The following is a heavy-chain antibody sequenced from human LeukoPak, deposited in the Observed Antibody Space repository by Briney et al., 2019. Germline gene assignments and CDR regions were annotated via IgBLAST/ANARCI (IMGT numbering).Heavy chain of an antibody. J-gene: IGHJ4*02. V-gene: IGHV3-30-3*01. CDR1: GFTFSSYA. Sequence: GRSLRLSCAASGFTFSSYAMHWVRQAPGKGLEWVAVISYDGSNKYYADSVKGRFTISRDNSKNTLYLQMNSLRAEDTAVYYCARDGPLSITLVSEWLLWDFDYWGQGTLVTASS. D-gene: IGHD3-3*01. CDR3: ARDGPLSITLVSEWLLWDFDY. CDR2: ISYDGSNK.